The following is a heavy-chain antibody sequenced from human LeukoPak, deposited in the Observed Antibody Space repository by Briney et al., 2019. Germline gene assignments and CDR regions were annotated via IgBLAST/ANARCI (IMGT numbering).Heavy chain of an antibody. V-gene: IGHV3-48*01. CDR2: ISSSSSTI. D-gene: IGHD4-23*01. CDR3: ARDCLDNYGGDAFDI. CDR1: GFTFSSYS. Sequence: GGSLRLSCAASGFTFSSYSMNWVRQAPGKGLEWVSYISSSSSTIYYADSVKGRFTISRDNAKNSLYLQMNSLRAEDTAVYYCARDCLDNYGGDAFDIWGQGTMVTVSS. J-gene: IGHJ3*02.